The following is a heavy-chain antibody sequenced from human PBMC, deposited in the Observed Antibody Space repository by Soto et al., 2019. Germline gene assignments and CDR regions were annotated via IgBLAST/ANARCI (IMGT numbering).Heavy chain of an antibody. Sequence: ESGGGVVQPGRSLRLSCAASGFTFSSYAMHWVRQAPGKGLEWVAVISYDGSNKYYADSVKGRFTISRDNSKNTLYLQMNSLRAEDTAVYYCARDRFRYYYDSSGHGGFDYWGQGTLVTVSS. CDR2: ISYDGSNK. J-gene: IGHJ4*02. V-gene: IGHV3-30-3*01. D-gene: IGHD3-22*01. CDR3: ARDRFRYYYDSSGHGGFDY. CDR1: GFTFSSYA.